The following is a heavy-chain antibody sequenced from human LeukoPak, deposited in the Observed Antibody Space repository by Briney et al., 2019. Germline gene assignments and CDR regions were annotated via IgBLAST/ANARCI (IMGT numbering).Heavy chain of an antibody. CDR2: INQGGSEK. D-gene: IGHD2-2*01. J-gene: IGHJ4*02. CDR1: GFTFSNYW. Sequence: PGGSLRLSCAASGFTFSNYWMSWVRQGPGEGLEWVANINQGGSEKYYVESVKGRFTISRDNAKNSLDLQMNSLRVEDTAIYYCARRVVPPGNRGWYYEHWGQGTLVTVSS. CDR3: ARRVVPPGNRGWYYEH. V-gene: IGHV3-7*03.